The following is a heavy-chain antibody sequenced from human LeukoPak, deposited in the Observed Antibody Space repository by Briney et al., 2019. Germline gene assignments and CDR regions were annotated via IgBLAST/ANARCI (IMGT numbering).Heavy chain of an antibody. CDR1: GFTFSSYS. CDR3: ASPYYYDSSGYSFDC. J-gene: IGHJ4*02. Sequence: PGGSLRLSCAASGFTFSSYSMNWVRQAPGKGLEWVSYISSSGSTIYYADSMKGRFTISRDNAKNSLYLQMNSLRAEDTAVYYCASPYYYDSSGYSFDCWGQGTLVTVSS. V-gene: IGHV3-48*04. D-gene: IGHD3-22*01. CDR2: ISSSGSTI.